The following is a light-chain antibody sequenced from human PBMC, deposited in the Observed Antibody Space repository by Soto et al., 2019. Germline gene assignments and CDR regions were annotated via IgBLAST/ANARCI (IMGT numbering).Light chain of an antibody. CDR1: QSVSSSY. CDR2: GAS. Sequence: EIVLTQSPGTLSLSPGERATLSCRASQSVSSSYLAWYQQKPGQAPRLLIYGASSRATGIPDRFSSSGSGTDFTLTISRLEPEDFAVYYCQQYDSSLITFGQGTRLEIK. CDR3: QQYDSSLIT. V-gene: IGKV3-20*01. J-gene: IGKJ5*01.